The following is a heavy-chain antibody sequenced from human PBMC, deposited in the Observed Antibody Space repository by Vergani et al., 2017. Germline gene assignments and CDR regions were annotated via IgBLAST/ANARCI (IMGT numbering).Heavy chain of an antibody. Sequence: EVQLVESGGGLVQPGGSLKLSCEASGVTFSGSAMHWVRQASGKGLEWVGRIRSKANSYATAYAASVKGRFTIYRDDSKNTAYLQMNSLKTEDTAVYYCTRPPPYVSWGQGTLVTGSS. CDR3: TRPPPYVS. D-gene: IGHD3-10*02. CDR2: IRSKANSYAT. J-gene: IGHJ4*02. CDR1: GVTFSGSA. V-gene: IGHV3-73*01.